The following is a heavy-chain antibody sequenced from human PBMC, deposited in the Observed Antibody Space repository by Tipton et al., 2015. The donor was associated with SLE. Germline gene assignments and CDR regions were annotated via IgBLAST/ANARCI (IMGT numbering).Heavy chain of an antibody. J-gene: IGHJ4*02. CDR2: VNHSGST. V-gene: IGHV4-34*01. D-gene: IGHD3-3*01. CDR3: ARGWDYDFWSGYADY. Sequence: LRLSCAVYGGSFSGYYWSWIRQPPGKGLEWTGEVNHSGSTNYNPSLKSRVTIFVDTSKNQFSLKLSSVTAADTAVYYCARGWDYDFWSGYADYWGQGILVTVSS. CDR1: GGSFSGYY.